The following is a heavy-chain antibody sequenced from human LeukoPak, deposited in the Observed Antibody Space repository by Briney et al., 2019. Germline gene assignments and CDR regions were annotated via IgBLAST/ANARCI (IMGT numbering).Heavy chain of an antibody. CDR2: INHSGST. CDR1: GGSFSGYY. Sequence: SETLSLTCAVYGGSFSGYYWSWIRQPPGKGLEWIGEINHSGSTNYNPSLKSRVTIPVDTSKNQFSLKLSSVTAADTAVYYCASGSYPFDYWGQGTLVTVSS. CDR3: ASGSYPFDY. V-gene: IGHV4-34*01. J-gene: IGHJ4*02.